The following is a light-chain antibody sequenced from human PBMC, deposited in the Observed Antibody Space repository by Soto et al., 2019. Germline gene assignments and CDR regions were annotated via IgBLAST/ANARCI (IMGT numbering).Light chain of an antibody. V-gene: IGLV2-11*01. CDR2: DVS. CDR3: CSYAGSYTFWV. J-gene: IGLJ3*02. Sequence: QSALTQPRSVSGSPGQSVTISCTGTSSDVGGYNYVSWYQQHPGKAPKLMIYDVSKRPSGVPDRSSGSKSGNTASLTISGLQAEDEADYYCCSYAGSYTFWVFGGGTKLTVL. CDR1: SSDVGGYNY.